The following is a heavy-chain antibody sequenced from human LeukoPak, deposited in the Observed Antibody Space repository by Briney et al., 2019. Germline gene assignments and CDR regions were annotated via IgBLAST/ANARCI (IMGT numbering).Heavy chain of an antibody. V-gene: IGHV3-23*01. J-gene: IGHJ4*02. CDR1: GFTFSSYA. D-gene: IGHD3-9*01. Sequence: GGSLRLSCAASGFTFSSYAMSWVRQAPGKGLEWVSAISGSGGSTYYADSVKGRFTISRDNSKNTLYLQMNSLRAEDTAVYYCAKYKPGRYFDWLAALGYWGQGTLVTVSS. CDR2: ISGSGGST. CDR3: AKYKPGRYFDWLAALGY.